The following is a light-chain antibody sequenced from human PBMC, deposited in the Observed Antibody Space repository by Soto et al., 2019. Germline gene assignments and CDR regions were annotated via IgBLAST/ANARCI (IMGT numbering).Light chain of an antibody. CDR2: TAS. V-gene: IGKV1-39*01. CDR3: QQSYFTPRT. J-gene: IGKJ1*01. Sequence: DIQMTQSPSSLSASVGDRVTITCRASQTIYNFLNWYQQKPGKAPMLLIYTASTLQSGVPSRFSASGSGTDFTLTISSLQPEDFASYYCQQSYFTPRTFGQVTKVEAK. CDR1: QTIYNF.